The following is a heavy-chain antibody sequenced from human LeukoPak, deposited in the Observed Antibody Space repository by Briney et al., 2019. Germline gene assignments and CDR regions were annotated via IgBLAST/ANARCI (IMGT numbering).Heavy chain of an antibody. V-gene: IGHV3-11*06. D-gene: IGHD2-2*01. J-gene: IGHJ4*02. CDR3: ARVQGYCSSTSCSLWDY. CDR1: GFTFGDYY. Sequence: PGGSLRRSCAASGFTFGDYYMSWIGQAPGKGLHWVSSISSTSSYTNYADSVKGRFTISRDNAKNSLYLRMNSLRAEDTAVYYCARVQGYCSSTSCSLWDYWGQGTLVTVSS. CDR2: ISSTSSYT.